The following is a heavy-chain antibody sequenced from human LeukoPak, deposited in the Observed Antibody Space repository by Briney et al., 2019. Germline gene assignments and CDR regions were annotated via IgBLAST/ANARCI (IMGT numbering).Heavy chain of an antibody. V-gene: IGHV3-7*01. D-gene: IGHD6-19*01. J-gene: IGHJ6*02. CDR3: AKALFPQYSSGLDFYYYGMDV. Sequence: PGGSLRLSCAASGFTFSSYWMSWVRQAPGKGLEWVANIKQDGSEKYYVDSVKGRFTISRDNSKNTLYLQMNSLRAEDTAVYYCAKALFPQYSSGLDFYYYGMDVWGQGTTVTVSS. CDR2: IKQDGSEK. CDR1: GFTFSSYW.